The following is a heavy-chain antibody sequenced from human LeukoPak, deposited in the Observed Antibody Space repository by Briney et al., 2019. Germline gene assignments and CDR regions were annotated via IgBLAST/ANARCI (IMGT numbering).Heavy chain of an antibody. Sequence: SETLSLTCTVSGGSISSSSYYWGWIRQPPGKGLEWIGSIYYSGGTYYNPSLKSRVTISVDTSKNQFSLKLSSVTAADTAVYYCARHLYYGSGSYYYYYMDVWGKGTTVTVSS. J-gene: IGHJ6*03. CDR1: GGSISSSSYY. V-gene: IGHV4-39*01. CDR3: ARHLYYGSGSYYYYYMDV. CDR2: IYYSGGT. D-gene: IGHD3-10*01.